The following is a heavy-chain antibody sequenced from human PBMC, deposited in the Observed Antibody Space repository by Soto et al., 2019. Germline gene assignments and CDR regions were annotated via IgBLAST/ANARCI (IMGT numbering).Heavy chain of an antibody. CDR1: GYTFTSYA. CDR2: INAGNGNT. D-gene: IGHD3-22*01. V-gene: IGHV1-3*01. CDR3: ARDFSXEVSSGYSDYYYYGMDV. J-gene: IGHJ6*02. Sequence: GASVKVSCKSSGYTFTSYAVHWVRQAPGQRLEWMAWINAGNGNTKYSQKFQGRVTITRDTSASTAYLELSSLRSEDTAVYFCARDFSXEVSSGYSDYYYYGMDVWGQGTTVTVSS.